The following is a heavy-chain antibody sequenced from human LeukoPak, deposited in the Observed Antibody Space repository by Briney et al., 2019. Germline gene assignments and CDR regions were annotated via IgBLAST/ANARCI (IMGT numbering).Heavy chain of an antibody. CDR3: ARDSTYYYESGSSGPHYFDN. Sequence: GGSLRLSCAASGFNFGNYATHWVRQAPGKGHEWVSLIPSGGFYEYYADSVKGRFTISRDDSGNTLYLQLNSLRPEDTAVYYCARDSTYYYESGSSGPHYFDNWGQGTLVTVSS. CDR1: GFNFGNYA. V-gene: IGHV3-30-3*01. D-gene: IGHD3-10*01. J-gene: IGHJ4*02. CDR2: IPSGGFYE.